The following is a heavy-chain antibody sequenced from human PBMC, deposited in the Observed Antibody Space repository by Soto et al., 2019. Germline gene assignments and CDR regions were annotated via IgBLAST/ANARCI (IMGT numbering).Heavy chain of an antibody. D-gene: IGHD1-26*01. V-gene: IGHV3-30*04. Sequence: GGSLRLSCAASGFTFSNFAMHWVRQAPGKGLEWVSFISYDGSDRYYADSVEGRFTVSRDNSNNILYLEMNGLGTEDTAVYYCARPRSIGEHQPDFISWGQGSLVTVSS. J-gene: IGHJ5*02. CDR2: ISYDGSDR. CDR3: ARPRSIGEHQPDFIS. CDR1: GFTFSNFA.